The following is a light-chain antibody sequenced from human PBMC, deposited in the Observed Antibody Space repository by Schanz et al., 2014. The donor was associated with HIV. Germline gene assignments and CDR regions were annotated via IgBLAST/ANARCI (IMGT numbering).Light chain of an antibody. Sequence: QSVLTQPPSVSGAPGQRVTISCAGSSSNIGAGYDVHWYQQLPGTAPKLLIYSNNNRPSGVPDRFSGSKSDSSASLTITGLQPEDEADYYCQSYDSSLSGSFVFGTGTKLTVL. CDR2: SNN. V-gene: IGLV1-40*01. CDR1: SSNIGAGYD. J-gene: IGLJ1*01. CDR3: QSYDSSLSGSFV.